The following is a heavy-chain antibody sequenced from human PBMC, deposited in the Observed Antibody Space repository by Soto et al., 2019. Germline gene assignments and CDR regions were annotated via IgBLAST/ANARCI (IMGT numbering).Heavy chain of an antibody. V-gene: IGHV3-23*01. D-gene: IGHD6-19*01. CDR3: AKADGEQWLIPHLDN. J-gene: IGHJ1*01. CDR1: GFNFKKFA. CDR2: ISCCGGST. Sequence: EGSVRLSGEASGFNFKKFAMGWGRQAPWEGLEWVSGISCCGGSTFYADSVKGRFSLARDDSKNTLSLQLNSLRVEDTAHYYCAKADGEQWLIPHLDNWGQGTQVTVSS.